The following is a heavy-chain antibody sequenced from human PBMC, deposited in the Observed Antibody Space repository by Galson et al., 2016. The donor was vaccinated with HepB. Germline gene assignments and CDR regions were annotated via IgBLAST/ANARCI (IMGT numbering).Heavy chain of an antibody. CDR2: IDNDGTRT. V-gene: IGHV3-74*01. CDR3: ARGWRGGTLGEDGSAGLH. CDR1: GFTFSSYW. D-gene: IGHD1-26*01. J-gene: IGHJ4*02. Sequence: SLRLSCAASGFTFSSYWMYWVRQAPGKGLVWVSRIDNDGTRTSHAESVKGRFTISRDNAKNTLYLQMNSLRAEDTGVFYCARGWRGGTLGEDGSAGLHWGQGTLVTVSS.